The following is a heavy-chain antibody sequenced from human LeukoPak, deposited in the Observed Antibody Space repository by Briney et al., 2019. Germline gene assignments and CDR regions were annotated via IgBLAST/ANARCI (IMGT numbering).Heavy chain of an antibody. CDR2: IYHSGST. D-gene: IGHD6-19*01. Sequence: KSSETLSLTCTVSGGSISSSSYYWGWIRQPPGKGLEWIGSIYHSGSTYYNPSLKSRVTISVDTSKNQFSLKLSSVTAADTAVYYCARAHSSGWYDWNWFDPWGQGTLVIVSS. J-gene: IGHJ5*02. V-gene: IGHV4-39*07. CDR1: GGSISSSSYY. CDR3: ARAHSSGWYDWNWFDP.